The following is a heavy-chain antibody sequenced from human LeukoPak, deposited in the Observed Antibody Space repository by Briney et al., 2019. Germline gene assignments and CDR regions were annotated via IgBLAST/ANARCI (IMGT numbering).Heavy chain of an antibody. CDR2: ISYDGSNK. J-gene: IGHJ3*02. CDR3: AXXEXAFDI. Sequence: GGSLRLSCAASGFTFSTYTMNWVRQAPGKGLEWVAVISYDGSNKYYADSVKGRFTISRDNSKNTLYLQMNSLRAEDTAVYYCAXXEXAFDIWGQGTMVTVSS. V-gene: IGHV3-30*18. CDR1: GFTFSTYT.